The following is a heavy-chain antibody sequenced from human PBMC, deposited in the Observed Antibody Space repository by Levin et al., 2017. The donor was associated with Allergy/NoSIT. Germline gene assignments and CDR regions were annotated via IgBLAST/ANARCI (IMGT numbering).Heavy chain of an antibody. CDR2: IKEDGSEK. D-gene: IGHD2-21*02. Sequence: GESLKISCAASGFTFSSYWMSWVRQAPGKGLEWVANIKEDGSEKYYVGPMKGRLTISRDNAKNSLYLQMSSLGADDTAVYYCARVHVVVAGPVYYYYYGMDVWGQGTTVTVSS. CDR3: ARVHVVVAGPVYYYYYGMDV. J-gene: IGHJ6*02. CDR1: GFTFSSYW. V-gene: IGHV3-7*01.